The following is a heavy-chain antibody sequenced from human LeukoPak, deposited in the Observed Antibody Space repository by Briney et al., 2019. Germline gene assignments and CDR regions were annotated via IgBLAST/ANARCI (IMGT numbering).Heavy chain of an antibody. CDR3: ARESEELTFDY. D-gene: IGHD1-7*01. CDR1: GFTFSSYA. CDR2: ISSNGGST. V-gene: IGHV3-64*01. Sequence: GGSLRLSCAASGFTFSSYAMHWVRQAPGKGLEYVSAISSNGGSTYYANSVKGGFTISRDNSKNTLYLQMGSLRVEDMAVYYCARESEELTFDYWGQGTLVTVSS. J-gene: IGHJ4*02.